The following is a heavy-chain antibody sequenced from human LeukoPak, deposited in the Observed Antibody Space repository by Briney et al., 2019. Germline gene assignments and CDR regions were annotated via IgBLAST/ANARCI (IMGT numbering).Heavy chain of an antibody. Sequence: SGTLSLTCAVSGGSISTGNWWSWVRQPPGKGLEWIGEIYHSGSTNYNPSLKSRVTISVDKSKNQFSLKLSSVTAADTAVYYCARVGGGYTYGCDYWGQGTLVTVSS. J-gene: IGHJ4*02. V-gene: IGHV4-4*02. D-gene: IGHD5-18*01. CDR1: GGSISTGNW. CDR2: IYHSGST. CDR3: ARVGGGYTYGCDY.